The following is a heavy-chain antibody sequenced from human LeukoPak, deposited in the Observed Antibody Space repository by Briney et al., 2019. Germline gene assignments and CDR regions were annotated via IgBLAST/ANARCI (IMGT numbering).Heavy chain of an antibody. Sequence: SETLSLTCTVSGGSISSGGYYWSWIRQHPGKGLEWIGYIYYSGSTYYNPPLKSRVTISVDTSKNQFSLKLSSVTAADTAVYYCARDSPAGSGPIISIAFDIWGQGTMVTVSS. J-gene: IGHJ3*02. D-gene: IGHD3-10*01. CDR1: GGSISSGGYY. V-gene: IGHV4-31*03. CDR3: ARDSPAGSGPIISIAFDI. CDR2: IYYSGST.